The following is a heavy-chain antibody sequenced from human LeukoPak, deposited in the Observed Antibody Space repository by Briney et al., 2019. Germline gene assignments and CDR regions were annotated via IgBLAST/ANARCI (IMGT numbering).Heavy chain of an antibody. D-gene: IGHD3-3*01. V-gene: IGHV3-21*01. CDR3: ARDLPGRNYDFWSGTTITSPFDS. J-gene: IGHJ4*02. CDR2: ISSSSSYI. CDR1: GFTFSSYS. Sequence: PGGSLRLSCAASGFTFSSYSMNWVRQAPGKGLEWVSSISSSSSYIYYADSVKGRFAISRDNSKNSLYLQMHSLRAGDTAVYYCARDLPGRNYDFWSGTTITSPFDSWGQGTLVTVSS.